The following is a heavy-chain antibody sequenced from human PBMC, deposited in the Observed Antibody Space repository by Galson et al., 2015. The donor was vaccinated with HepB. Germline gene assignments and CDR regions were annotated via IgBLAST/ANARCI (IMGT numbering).Heavy chain of an antibody. D-gene: IGHD6-19*01. Sequence: SVKVSCKASGYTFTGYYMHWVRQAPGQGLEWMGWIDPNSGGTNYAQKFQGRVTMTRDTSISTAYMELSRLRSDDTAVYYCARAGWLENYDAFDIWGQGTMVTVSS. CDR2: IDPNSGGT. J-gene: IGHJ3*02. V-gene: IGHV1-2*02. CDR3: ARAGWLENYDAFDI. CDR1: GYTFTGYY.